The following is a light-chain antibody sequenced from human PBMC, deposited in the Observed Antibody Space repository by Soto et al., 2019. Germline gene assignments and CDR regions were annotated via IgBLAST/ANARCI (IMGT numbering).Light chain of an antibody. V-gene: IGKV3-20*01. CDR3: QQYGSLPYT. Sequence: EIVLTQSPGTLSLSPGERATLSCRASQSVISSYSAWHQKKPGQAPRLLIYGASTRATGIPDRFSGSGSGTDFTLTISRLEPEDFAVYYCQQYGSLPYTFGQGTKLEIK. J-gene: IGKJ2*01. CDR1: QSVISSY. CDR2: GAS.